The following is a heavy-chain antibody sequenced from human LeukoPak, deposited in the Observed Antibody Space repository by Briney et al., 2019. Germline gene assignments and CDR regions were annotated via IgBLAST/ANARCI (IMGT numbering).Heavy chain of an antibody. CDR3: ARDLGYCSGGSCYSKAHLDL. Sequence: PGGSLRLSCAASGFTFSSYSMNWVRQAPGKGLEWVSSISSSSSYIYYADSVKGRFTISRDNAKNSLYLQMNSLRAEDTAVYYCARDLGYCSGGSCYSKAHLDLWGKGTTVTVSS. D-gene: IGHD2-15*01. V-gene: IGHV3-21*01. J-gene: IGHJ6*04. CDR2: ISSSSSYI. CDR1: GFTFSSYS.